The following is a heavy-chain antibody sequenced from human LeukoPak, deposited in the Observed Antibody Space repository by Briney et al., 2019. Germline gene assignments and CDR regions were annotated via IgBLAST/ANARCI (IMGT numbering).Heavy chain of an antibody. D-gene: IGHD3-22*01. CDR3: EKDLVSSGSHYVVNN. CDR2: ISASGCDT. Sequence: GGSLRLSCAVSGGTFSSYAMIWVRQAPGKGLEWVSLISASGCDTHYADSVKGRFTISRDNSKNTVSLQMNSLRAEDTAVYYCEKDLVSSGSHYVVNNGGQGTLVTVSS. CDR1: GGTFSSYA. V-gene: IGHV3-23*01. J-gene: IGHJ4*02.